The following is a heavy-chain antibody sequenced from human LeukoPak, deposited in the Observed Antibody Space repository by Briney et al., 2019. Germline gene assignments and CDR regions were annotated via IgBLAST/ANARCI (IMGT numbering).Heavy chain of an antibody. CDR1: GFPLSSYW. Sequence: GGSLRLSCAASGFPLSSYWMHCVRQTAGKGLVWVSRINSGGSGTSYADSVEGRFTISRDNAKDILYLQMNSLRAEDTALYYCATSLGPLTEYWGQGTLVTVSS. CDR2: INSGGSGT. D-gene: IGHD7-27*01. V-gene: IGHV3-74*01. CDR3: ATSLGPLTEY. J-gene: IGHJ4*02.